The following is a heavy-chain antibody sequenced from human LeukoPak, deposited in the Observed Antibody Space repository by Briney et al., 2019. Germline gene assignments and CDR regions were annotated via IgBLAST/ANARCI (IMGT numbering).Heavy chain of an antibody. J-gene: IGHJ4*02. D-gene: IGHD3-3*01. V-gene: IGHV3-23*01. CDR3: AKTLGSGPYYFDY. CDR1: GFTFSSYA. Sequence: GGSLRLSCDASGFTFSSYAMSWVRQAPGKGLEWVSSISGSGGSTYYADSVKGRFTISRDNSKNTLYLQMNSLRAEDTAVYYCAKTLGSGPYYFDYWGQGTLVAVSS. CDR2: ISGSGGST.